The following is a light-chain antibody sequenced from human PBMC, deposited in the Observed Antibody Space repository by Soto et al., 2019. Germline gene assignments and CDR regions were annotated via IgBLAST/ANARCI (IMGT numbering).Light chain of an antibody. CDR2: GAS. V-gene: IGKV1-9*01. CDR3: QQLNSFPIA. CDR1: QGISSF. Sequence: IQLTQSPSSLSTSVGDRVTITCRASQGISSFLAWYQQKPGRAPKLLIYGASTLQSGVPSRFSGSGSGTDFTLTISSLQPEDFATYYCQQLNSFPIAFGPGTKVEIQ. J-gene: IGKJ3*01.